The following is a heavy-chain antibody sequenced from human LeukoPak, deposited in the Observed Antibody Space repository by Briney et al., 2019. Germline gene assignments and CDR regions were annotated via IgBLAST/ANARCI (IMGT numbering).Heavy chain of an antibody. D-gene: IGHD3-10*01. Sequence: GGSLRLSCAASGFTFDDYAMHWVRQAPGKGLEWVSLINGDGGSTFYADSVKGRFTISRDNSKNTLYLQMNSLRAEDTAVYYCARDRYYGSGRYNYFDYWGQGTLVTVSS. CDR3: ARDRYYGSGRYNYFDY. CDR1: GFTFDDYA. V-gene: IGHV3-43*02. CDR2: INGDGGST. J-gene: IGHJ4*02.